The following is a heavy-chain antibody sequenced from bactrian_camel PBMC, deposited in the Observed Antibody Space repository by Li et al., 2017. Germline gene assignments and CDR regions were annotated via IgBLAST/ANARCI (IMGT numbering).Heavy chain of an antibody. CDR2: ISSGGHNT. CDR1: AYTHGSNY. Sequence: VQLVESGGGSVQAGGSLTLSCTASAYTHGSNYMGWFRQAPGKEREGVAAISSGGHNTYYVDSVKGRFTISLGNAANSVTLQMNSLRPEDTAMYYCAVGRAGNPWNTMQAHAMAGCRDFEYWGQGTQVTVS. J-gene: IGHJ4*01. V-gene: IGHV3S40*01. D-gene: IGHD3*01. CDR3: AVGRAGNPWNTMQAHAMAGCRDFEY.